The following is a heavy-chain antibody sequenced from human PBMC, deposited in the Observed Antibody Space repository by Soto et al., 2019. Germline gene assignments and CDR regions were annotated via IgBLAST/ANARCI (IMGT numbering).Heavy chain of an antibody. V-gene: IGHV1-3*01. J-gene: IGHJ4*02. CDR1: GYIFTSYA. CDR3: ATEDYGGDFAL. Sequence: ASVKVSCKASGYIFTSYAIHWVRQAPGQRLEWMGWINAGNGNTKYSQKFQGRVTITRDTSASTAYMELSSLRSEDTAVYYCATEDYGGDFALGGQGPLVTVSS. D-gene: IGHD2-21*02. CDR2: INAGNGNT.